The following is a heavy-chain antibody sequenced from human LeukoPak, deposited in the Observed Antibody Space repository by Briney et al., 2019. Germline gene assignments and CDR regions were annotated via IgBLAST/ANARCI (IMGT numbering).Heavy chain of an antibody. CDR2: ISYSGST. Sequence: PSETLSLTCTVSGGSISSYYWSWIRQPPGKGLEGIGYISYSGSTNYNPSLKSRVIISVDTSKNQFSLKLSSVPAADTALYYCARYSGSGYVRYFDYWGQGTLVTVSS. D-gene: IGHD3-22*01. V-gene: IGHV4-59*01. CDR1: GGSISSYY. J-gene: IGHJ4*02. CDR3: ARYSGSGYVRYFDY.